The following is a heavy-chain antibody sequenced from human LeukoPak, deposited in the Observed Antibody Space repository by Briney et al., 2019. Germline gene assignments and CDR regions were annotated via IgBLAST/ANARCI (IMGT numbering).Heavy chain of an antibody. J-gene: IGHJ4*02. CDR2: ISAYNGNT. Sequence: ASVKVSCKASGYTFTSYGISWVRQAPGQGLEWMGWISAYNGNTNYAQKFQGRVTMTEDTSTDTAYMELSSLRSEDTAVYYCATPDQYSGSYWAPDYWGQGTLVTVSS. V-gene: IGHV1-18*01. CDR3: ATPDQYSGSYWAPDY. CDR1: GYTFTSYG. D-gene: IGHD1-26*01.